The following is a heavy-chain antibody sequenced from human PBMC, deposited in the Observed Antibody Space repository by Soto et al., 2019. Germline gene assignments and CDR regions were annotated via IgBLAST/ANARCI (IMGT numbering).Heavy chain of an antibody. Sequence: SETLSLTCAVYGGSFSGYYWSWIRQPPGKGLEWIGEINHSGSTNYNPSLKSRVTISVDTSKNQFSLKLSSVTAADTAVYYCARHYDYVWGSYRYHWFDPWGQGTLVTVS. V-gene: IGHV4-34*01. CDR3: ARHYDYVWGSYRYHWFDP. CDR2: INHSGST. J-gene: IGHJ5*02. D-gene: IGHD3-16*02. CDR1: GGSFSGYY.